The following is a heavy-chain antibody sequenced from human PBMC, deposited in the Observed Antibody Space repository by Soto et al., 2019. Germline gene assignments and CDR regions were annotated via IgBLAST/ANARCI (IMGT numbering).Heavy chain of an antibody. CDR2: VIPLFDTA. CDR1: GGIFTNNA. Sequence: QVQVVQSGAEVKKPGSSVKVSCKVSGGIFTNNAISWVRQAPGQGLEWLGGVIPLFDTAYYAQIFPGRLRISADGATTTAYMELSGLTSVDTAVYFCATGGHNDGYNFYHGMDVWGQGTTVTVS. CDR3: ATGGHNDGYNFYHGMDV. J-gene: IGHJ6*02. D-gene: IGHD5-18*01. V-gene: IGHV1-69*01.